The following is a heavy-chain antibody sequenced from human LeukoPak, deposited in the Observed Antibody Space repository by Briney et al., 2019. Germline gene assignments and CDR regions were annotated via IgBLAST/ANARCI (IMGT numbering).Heavy chain of an antibody. CDR1: RFTFDDYA. J-gene: IGHJ4*02. V-gene: IGHV3-43*02. CDR3: AKDMASYDSSGYQFDY. CDR2: ISGDGGST. D-gene: IGHD3-22*01. Sequence: PGGSLRLSCAASRFTFDDYAMHWVRQAPGKGLEWVSLISGDGGSTYYADSVKGRFTISRDNSKNSLYLQMNSLRTEDTALYYCAKDMASYDSSGYQFDYWGQGTLVTVSS.